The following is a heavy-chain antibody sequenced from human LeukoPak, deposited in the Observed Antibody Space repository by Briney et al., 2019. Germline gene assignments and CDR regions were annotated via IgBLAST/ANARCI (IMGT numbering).Heavy chain of an antibody. V-gene: IGHV3-53*04. CDR3: ALGVYDILTGYFFDY. Sequence: PGGSLRLSCAASGFTVSSNYMSWVRQAPGKGLEWVSVIYSGGSTYYADSVKGRFTISRHNSKNTLYLQMNSLRAEDTAVYYCALGVYDILTGYFFDYWGQGTLDPVSS. CDR2: IYSGGST. D-gene: IGHD3-9*01. CDR1: GFTVSSNY. J-gene: IGHJ4*02.